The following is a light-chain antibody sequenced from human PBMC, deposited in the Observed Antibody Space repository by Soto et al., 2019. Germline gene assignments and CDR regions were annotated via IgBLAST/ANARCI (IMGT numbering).Light chain of an antibody. J-gene: IGLJ2*01. CDR3: SSYGGSNNLL. CDR1: SSDVGGYNY. Sequence: QSALTQPPSASGSPGQSVTISYTGTSSDVGGYNYVSWYQQHPGKAPKLMIYEVSKRPSGVPDRFSGSKSGNTASLTVSGLQAEDEADYFCSSYGGSNNLLFGGGTKLTVL. CDR2: EVS. V-gene: IGLV2-8*01.